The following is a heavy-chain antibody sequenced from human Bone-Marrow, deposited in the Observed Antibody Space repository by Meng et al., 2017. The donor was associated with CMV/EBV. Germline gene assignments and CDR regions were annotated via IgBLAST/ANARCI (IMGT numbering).Heavy chain of an antibody. CDR3: ARRSSGFQPAGDAFDI. D-gene: IGHD2-2*01. CDR1: GYSFTSYW. CDR2: IYPGDSDT. J-gene: IGHJ3*02. V-gene: IGHV5-51*01. Sequence: GESLKISCKGSGYSFTSYWIGWVRQMPGKGLEWMGIIYPGDSDTRYSPSFQGQVTISADKSISTAYLQWSSLKASDTAMYYCARRSSGFQPAGDAFDIWGQGTMVTVSS.